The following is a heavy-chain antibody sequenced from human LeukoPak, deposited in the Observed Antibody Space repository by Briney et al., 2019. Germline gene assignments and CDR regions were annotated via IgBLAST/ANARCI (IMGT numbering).Heavy chain of an antibody. Sequence: SVKVSCKASGGTFSSYTISWVRQAPGQGLEWMGRIIPILGIANYAQKFQGRVTITADKSTSTAYMELSSLRSEDTAVYYCARERESYDFWSGYSYNWFDPWGQGTLVTVSS. CDR2: IIPILGIA. CDR3: ARERESYDFWSGYSYNWFDP. J-gene: IGHJ5*02. V-gene: IGHV1-69*04. D-gene: IGHD3-3*01. CDR1: GGTFSSYT.